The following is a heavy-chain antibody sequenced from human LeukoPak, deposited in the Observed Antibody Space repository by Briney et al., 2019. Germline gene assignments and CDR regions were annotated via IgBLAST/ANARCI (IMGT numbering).Heavy chain of an antibody. CDR1: GFTVSNSY. Sequence: GGSLRLSCAASGFTVSNSYMTWVRQAPWKGLEWVSGISWNSGSIGYADSVKGRFTISRDNAKNSLYLQMNSLRAEDTALYYCAKDLFVGAQDAFDIWGQGTMVTVSS. D-gene: IGHD3-10*02. J-gene: IGHJ3*02. CDR2: ISWNSGSI. CDR3: AKDLFVGAQDAFDI. V-gene: IGHV3-9*01.